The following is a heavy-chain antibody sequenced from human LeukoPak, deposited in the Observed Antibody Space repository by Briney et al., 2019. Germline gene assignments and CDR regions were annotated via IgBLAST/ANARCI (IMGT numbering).Heavy chain of an antibody. D-gene: IGHD5-24*01. J-gene: IGHJ4*02. CDR1: GYTFTSYY. V-gene: IGHV1-46*01. CDR3: ARATGWLQPWDY. CDR2: INPSGGST. Sequence: ASVKVSCKASGYTFTSYYMHWVRQAPGQGLEWMGIINPSGGSTSYAQKFQGRVTMTRDMSTSTVYMELSSLRSEDTAVYYCARATGWLQPWDYWGQGTLVTVSS.